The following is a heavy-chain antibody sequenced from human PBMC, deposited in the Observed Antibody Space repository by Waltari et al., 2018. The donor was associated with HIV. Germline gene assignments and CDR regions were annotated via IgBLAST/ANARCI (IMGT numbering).Heavy chain of an antibody. D-gene: IGHD6-6*01. CDR1: GGSISSGGYY. CDR3: ARALGSSGERPPYYYYYYGMDV. CDR2: IYYSGST. J-gene: IGHJ6*02. Sequence: QVQLQESGPGLVKPSQPLSLTCTVSGGSISSGGYYWSWIRQHPGKGLEGIGYIYYSGSTYYNPSLKSRVIISVDTSKNQFSLKLSSVTAADTAVYYCARALGSSGERPPYYYYYYGMDVWGQGTTVTVSS. V-gene: IGHV4-31*03.